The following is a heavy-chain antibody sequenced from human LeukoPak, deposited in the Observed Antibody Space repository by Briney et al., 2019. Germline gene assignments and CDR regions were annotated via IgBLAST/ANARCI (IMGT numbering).Heavy chain of an antibody. CDR1: GYTFTGYY. CDR3: ARGAAMVTGPLGY. D-gene: IGHD5-18*01. CDR2: INPNSGGT. V-gene: IGHV1-2*02. J-gene: IGHJ4*02. Sequence: ASVKVSCKASGYTFTGYYMHWVRQAPGQGLEWMGWINPNSGGTNYAQKFQGRVTMTRDTSISTPYMELSRLRSDDTAVYYCARGAAMVTGPLGYWGQGTLVTVSS.